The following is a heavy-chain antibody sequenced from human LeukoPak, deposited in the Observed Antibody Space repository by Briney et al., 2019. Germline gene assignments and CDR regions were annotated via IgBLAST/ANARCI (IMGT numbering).Heavy chain of an antibody. CDR2: IYHSGST. J-gene: IGHJ4*02. CDR3: ARQGGIAAAGSIDY. CDR1: GGSISSYY. V-gene: IGHV4-59*08. D-gene: IGHD6-13*01. Sequence: SETLSLTCTVSGGSISSYYWSWIRQPPGKGLEWIGSIYHSGSTYYNPSLKSRVTISVDTSKNQFSLKLSSVTAADTAVYYCARQGGIAAAGSIDYWGQGTLVTVSS.